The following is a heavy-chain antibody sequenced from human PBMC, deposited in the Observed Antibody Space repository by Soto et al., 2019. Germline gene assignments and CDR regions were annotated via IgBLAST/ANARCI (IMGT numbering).Heavy chain of an antibody. CDR1: GGSISSSSYY. CDR2: IYYSRST. CDR3: SLHYYYGSGRYYYYMDV. Sequence: PSETLSLTCTVSGGSISSSSYYWGWIRQPPGKGLEWIGSIYYSRSTYYNPSLKSRVTISVDTSKNQFSLKLSSVTAADTAVYYCSLHYYYGSGRYYYYMDVWGKGTTVTVSS. J-gene: IGHJ6*03. D-gene: IGHD3-10*01. V-gene: IGHV4-39*01.